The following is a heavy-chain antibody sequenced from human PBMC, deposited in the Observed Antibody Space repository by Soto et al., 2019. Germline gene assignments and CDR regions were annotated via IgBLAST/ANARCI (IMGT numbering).Heavy chain of an antibody. J-gene: IGHJ3*02. V-gene: IGHV1-69*13. CDR1: GGTFSSYS. Sequence: GASVKVSCKASGGTFSSYSISWVRQAPGQGLEWMGGTFTIFGTTKYAQKFKVRVAISADESTSTAYMELSSLRSEDTAMYYCATNSRSRVDAFDIWGQGTMVTVS. CDR3: ATNSRSRVDAFDI. CDR2: TFTIFGTT. D-gene: IGHD6-13*01.